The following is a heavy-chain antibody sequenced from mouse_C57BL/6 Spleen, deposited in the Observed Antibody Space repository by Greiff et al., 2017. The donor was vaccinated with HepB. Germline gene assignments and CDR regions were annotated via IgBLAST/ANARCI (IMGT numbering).Heavy chain of an antibody. CDR3: ARGGYDYDGDYYAMDY. D-gene: IGHD2-4*01. CDR1: GYTFTTYP. CDR2: FHPYNDDT. V-gene: IGHV1-47*01. Sequence: QVHVKQSGAELVKPGASVKMSCKASGYTFTTYPIEWMKQNHGKSLEWIGNFHPYNDDTKYNEKFKGKATLTVEKSSSTVYLELSRLTSDDSAVYYCARGGYDYDGDYYAMDYWGQGTSVTVSS. J-gene: IGHJ4*01.